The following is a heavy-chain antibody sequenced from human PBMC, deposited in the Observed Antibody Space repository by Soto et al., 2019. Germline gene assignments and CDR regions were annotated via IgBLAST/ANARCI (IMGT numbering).Heavy chain of an antibody. CDR1: GGSITTGGYY. CDR3: ARTKCSGGSCYSWSLDY. Sequence: NPSETLSLTCTVSGGSITTGGYYWSWIRQLPGKGLEWIGHRYYSESTYYNPSLKSRVSISLDTSKNQFSLKLSFVTAADTATYYCARTKCSGGSCYSWSLDYWGQGTTVTV. D-gene: IGHD2-15*01. V-gene: IGHV4-31*03. J-gene: IGHJ4*02. CDR2: RYYSEST.